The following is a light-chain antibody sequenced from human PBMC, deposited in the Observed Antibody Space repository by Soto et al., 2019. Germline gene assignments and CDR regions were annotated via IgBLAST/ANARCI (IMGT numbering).Light chain of an antibody. V-gene: IGLV3-25*03. CDR2: KDT. J-gene: IGLJ2*01. Sequence: SYELTQPPSVSVSPGQTARITCSGDALPKQYAYWYQQKPGQAPVLVIYKDTDRPSGIPERFSGSSSGTTVTLTISGVQAEDEADYYCQSVDSSGTYVVFGGGTKLTVL. CDR3: QSVDSSGTYVV. CDR1: ALPKQY.